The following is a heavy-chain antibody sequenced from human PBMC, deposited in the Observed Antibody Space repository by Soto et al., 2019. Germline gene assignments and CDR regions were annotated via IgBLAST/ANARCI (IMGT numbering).Heavy chain of an antibody. CDR2: IYYSGST. V-gene: IGHV4-31*03. Sequence: QVQLQESGPGLVKPSQTLSLTCTVSVGSISSGGYYWSWIRQHPGKGLEWIGYIYYSGSTYYNPSLQSRVTISVDTSKKQFSLKLSSVTAADTAVYYCARCSGGSTNRPTWFDPWGQGTLVTVSS. D-gene: IGHD2-15*01. J-gene: IGHJ5*02. CDR3: ARCSGGSTNRPTWFDP. CDR1: VGSISSGGYY.